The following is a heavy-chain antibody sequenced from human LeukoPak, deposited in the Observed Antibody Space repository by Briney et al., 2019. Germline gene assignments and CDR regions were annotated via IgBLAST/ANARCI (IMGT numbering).Heavy chain of an antibody. Sequence: PGGSLRLSCAASGFTFSSYAMNWVRQAPGKGLEWVSAISGSGGSTYYADSVKGRFTISRDNSKNTLYLQMNSLRAEDTAVYYCAKDLCSGGSCYALDYWGQGTLVTVSS. D-gene: IGHD2-15*01. CDR1: GFTFSSYA. CDR3: AKDLCSGGSCYALDY. CDR2: ISGSGGST. J-gene: IGHJ4*02. V-gene: IGHV3-23*01.